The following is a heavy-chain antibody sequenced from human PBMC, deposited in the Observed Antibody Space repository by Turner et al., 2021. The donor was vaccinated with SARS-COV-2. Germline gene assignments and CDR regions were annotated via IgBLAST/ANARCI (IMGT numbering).Heavy chain of an antibody. CDR2: MNPKTGVT. V-gene: IGHV1-2*02. CDR3: AREGHSSGWSELEN. D-gene: IGHD6-19*01. Sequence: QVQLEQSGADIKKPGASVKVSCKASGYTFSDSDMHWVRQAPGQGLEWMGYMNPKTGVTNYAQRFQGRVTMTRDTSINTAYMELRRLRSDDTAVYFCAREGHSSGWSELENWGQGTLVTVSS. CDR1: GYTFSDSD. J-gene: IGHJ4*02.